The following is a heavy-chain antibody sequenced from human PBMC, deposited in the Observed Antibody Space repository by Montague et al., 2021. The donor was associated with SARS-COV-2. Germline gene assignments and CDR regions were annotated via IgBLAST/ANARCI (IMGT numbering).Heavy chain of an antibody. CDR3: ARDGYVWGSYRYGHYNWFDP. D-gene: IGHD3-16*02. J-gene: IGHJ5*02. V-gene: IGHV3-21*01. CDR2: ISSSSSYK. CDR1: GFTFSSYS. Sequence: SLRLSCAASGFTFSSYSMNWVRQAPGKGLEWVSSISSSSSYKHYADSVKGRFTISRDNAKNSLYLQMNSLRAEDTAVYYCARDGYVWGSYRYGHYNWFDPWGQGTLVTVSS.